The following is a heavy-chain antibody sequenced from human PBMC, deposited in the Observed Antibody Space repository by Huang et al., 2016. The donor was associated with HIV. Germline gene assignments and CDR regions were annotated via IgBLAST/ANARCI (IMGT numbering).Heavy chain of an antibody. J-gene: IGHJ4*02. Sequence: EVQLVESGGGLVQPGGSLRLSCAASGFSISSYWMHWVRQAPGKGRVGVSRMNSDGRSTIYADSVKGRFTISRDNAKNTLYLQMNSLRAEDTAVYYCARDPRIQSWLNFFDYWGQGTLVSVSS. CDR2: MNSDGRST. V-gene: IGHV3-74*01. D-gene: IGHD3-22*01. CDR1: GFSISSYW. CDR3: ARDPRIQSWLNFFDY.